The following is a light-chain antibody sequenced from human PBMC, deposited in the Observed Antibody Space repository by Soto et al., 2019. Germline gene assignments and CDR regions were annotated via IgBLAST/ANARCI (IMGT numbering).Light chain of an antibody. CDR2: AAS. V-gene: IGKV1-39*01. CDR1: QSISNY. J-gene: IGKJ2*01. CDR3: QQSYNTPRT. Sequence: DIQMTQSPSSLSASVGYRVTITCRASQSISNYLNWYQQKPGKAPKLLIYAASSLQSGVPSRFSGSGSGTDFTLAISSLQPEDFATYYCQQSYNTPRTFGQGTKLEIK.